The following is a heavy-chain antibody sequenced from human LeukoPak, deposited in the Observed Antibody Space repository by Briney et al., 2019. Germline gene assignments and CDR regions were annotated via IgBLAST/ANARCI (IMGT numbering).Heavy chain of an antibody. Sequence: GGSLRLSCAASGFTFSSYSMNWVRQAPGKGLEWVSSISSSSSYIYYADSVKGRFTISRDNAKNSLYLQMNSLRAEDTAVYYCARDWYYYDSSGYYGVAEYFQHWGQGTLVTVSP. CDR3: ARDWYYYDSSGYYGVAEYFQH. J-gene: IGHJ1*01. V-gene: IGHV3-21*01. CDR2: ISSSSSYI. CDR1: GFTFSSYS. D-gene: IGHD3-22*01.